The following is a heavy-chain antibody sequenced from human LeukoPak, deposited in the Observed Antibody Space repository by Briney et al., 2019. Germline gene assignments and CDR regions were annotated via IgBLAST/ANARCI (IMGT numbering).Heavy chain of an antibody. V-gene: IGHV5-51*03. CDR2: IYPGDSDT. CDR3: ARSASGSSSPDGHFDY. Sequence: PGQSLKISCEGSGYSFTTYWIGWVRQMPGKGLEWMGIIYPGDSDTRYSPSFQGQVTISADKSISTAYLQWSSLKASDTAMYYRARSASGSSSPDGHFDYWGQGTLVTVPS. J-gene: IGHJ4*02. D-gene: IGHD1-26*01. CDR1: GYSFTTYW.